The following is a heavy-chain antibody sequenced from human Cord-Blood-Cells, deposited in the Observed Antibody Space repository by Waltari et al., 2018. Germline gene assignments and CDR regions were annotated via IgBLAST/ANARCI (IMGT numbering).Heavy chain of an antibody. CDR3: AREDIVVVPDAFDI. D-gene: IGHD2-2*01. J-gene: IGHJ3*02. V-gene: IGHV1-2*02. Sequence: QVQLVQSGAEVKKPGASVKVSCKASGYTFTGHFMHRVRPAPGQGLEWMGWINPNSGGTNYAQKFQGRVTMTRDTSISTAYMELSRLRSDDTAVYYCAREDIVVVPDAFDIWGQGTMVTVSS. CDR1: GYTFTGHF. CDR2: INPNSGGT.